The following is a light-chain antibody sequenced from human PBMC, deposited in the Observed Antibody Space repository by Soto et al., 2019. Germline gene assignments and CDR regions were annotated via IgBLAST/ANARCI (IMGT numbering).Light chain of an antibody. CDR1: QNILYSSNNKNY. CDR2: WAS. J-gene: IGKJ2*01. Sequence: DIVMTQSPDSLAVSLGERATINCKSSQNILYSSNNKNYLAWYQQKPGQPPKLLIYWASARESGVTDRFSGSGSGTDFTLTISSLQAEDVAVYYFQQYYTTQYTFGQGTKLEIK. V-gene: IGKV4-1*01. CDR3: QQYYTTQYT.